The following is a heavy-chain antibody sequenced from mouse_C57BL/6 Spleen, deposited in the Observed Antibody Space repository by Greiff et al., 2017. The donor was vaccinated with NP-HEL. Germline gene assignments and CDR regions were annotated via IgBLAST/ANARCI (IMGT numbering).Heavy chain of an antibody. CDR3: ARSRYYGNYDAMDY. CDR1: GYSFTDYN. J-gene: IGHJ4*01. D-gene: IGHD2-1*01. Sequence: EVQLQESGPELVKPGASVKISCKASGYSFTDYNMNWVKQSNGKSLEWIGVINPNYGTTSYNQKFKGKATLTVDQSSNTAYMQLNSLTSEDSAVYDCARSRYYGNYDAMDYWGQGTSVTVSS. V-gene: IGHV1-39*01. CDR2: INPNYGTT.